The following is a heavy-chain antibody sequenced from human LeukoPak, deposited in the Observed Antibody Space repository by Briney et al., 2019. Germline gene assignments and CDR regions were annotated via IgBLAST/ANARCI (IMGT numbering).Heavy chain of an antibody. CDR2: ISGSGGST. V-gene: IGHV3-23*01. J-gene: IGHJ4*02. D-gene: IGHD4-23*01. Sequence: GGSLRLSCAASGFTFSSYAMSWVRQAPGKGLEWVSAISGSGGSTYYADSVKGRFTISRDNSKNTLYLQMNSLRAEDTAVYYCAKDSQQESITVVTYFEYWGQGTLVTVSS. CDR1: GFTFSSYA. CDR3: AKDSQQESITVVTYFEY.